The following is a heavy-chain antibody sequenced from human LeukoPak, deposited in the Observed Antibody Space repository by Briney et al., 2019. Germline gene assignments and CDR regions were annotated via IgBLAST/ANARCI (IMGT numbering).Heavy chain of an antibody. D-gene: IGHD4-17*01. CDR1: GGSISSSNW. CDR2: IYYSGST. J-gene: IGHJ4*02. Sequence: PSETLSLTCAVSGGSISSSNWWSWVRQPPGKGLEWIGYIYYSGSTYYNPSLKSRVTISVDTSKNQFSLKLSSVTAADTAVYYCARATATVTPYFDYWGQGTLVTVSS. CDR3: ARATATVTPYFDY. V-gene: IGHV4-4*02.